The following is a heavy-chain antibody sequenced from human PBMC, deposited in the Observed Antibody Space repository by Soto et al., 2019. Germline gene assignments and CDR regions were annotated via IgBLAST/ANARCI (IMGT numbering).Heavy chain of an antibody. D-gene: IGHD6-6*01. V-gene: IGHV4-39*01. Sequence: ASETLSLTCTVSGASISVHSYYWTWIRQPPGKGLEWIGSSYYSGTTYFNPSLKSRATISVDTSKNQFSLKVTSATAADTAVYFCVRVYGRSSCFFDSWGQGTLVTVSS. CDR2: SYYSGTT. CDR1: GASISVHSYY. J-gene: IGHJ4*02. CDR3: VRVYGRSSCFFDS.